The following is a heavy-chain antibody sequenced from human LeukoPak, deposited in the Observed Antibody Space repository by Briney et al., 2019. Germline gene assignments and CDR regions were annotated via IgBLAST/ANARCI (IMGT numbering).Heavy chain of an antibody. V-gene: IGHV1-46*01. J-gene: IGHJ6*02. Sequence: ASVKVSCKASGYTFTSYYMHWVRQAPGQGLEWMGIINPSGGSTSYAQKFQGRVTMTRDTSTSTVYMELSSLRSEDTAVYYCARDRVVIQKYCYYGMDVWGQGTTVTVSS. D-gene: IGHD3-3*01. CDR1: GYTFTSYY. CDR3: ARDRVVIQKYCYYGMDV. CDR2: INPSGGST.